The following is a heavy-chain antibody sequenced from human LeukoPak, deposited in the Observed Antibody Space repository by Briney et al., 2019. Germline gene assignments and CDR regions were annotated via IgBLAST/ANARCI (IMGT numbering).Heavy chain of an antibody. V-gene: IGHV1-18*01. D-gene: IGHD6-19*01. CDR2: ISAYDSTT. Sequence: ASVKVSCKTSGYTFFTYGITWVRQAPGQGLEWMGWISAYDSTTNYAQKLQGRVTMTTDTSTTTAYMELRSLRSDDTAVYYCASSGLVVAGAYYFDNWGQGTLVTVSS. CDR1: GYTFFTYG. J-gene: IGHJ4*02. CDR3: ASSGLVVAGAYYFDN.